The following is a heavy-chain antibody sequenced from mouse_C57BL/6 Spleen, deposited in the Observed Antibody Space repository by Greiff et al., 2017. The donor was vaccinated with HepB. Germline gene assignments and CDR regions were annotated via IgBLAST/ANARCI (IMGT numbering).Heavy chain of an antibody. Sequence: EVMLVESGGGLVKPGGSLKLSCAASGFTFSSYAMSWVRQTPEKRLEWVATISDGGSYTYYPDNVKGRFTISRDNAKNNLYLQMSHLKSEDTAMYYCASHYYSNYGYYAMDYWGQGTSVTVSS. J-gene: IGHJ4*01. V-gene: IGHV5-4*03. D-gene: IGHD2-5*01. CDR2: ISDGGSYT. CDR1: GFTFSSYA. CDR3: ASHYYSNYGYYAMDY.